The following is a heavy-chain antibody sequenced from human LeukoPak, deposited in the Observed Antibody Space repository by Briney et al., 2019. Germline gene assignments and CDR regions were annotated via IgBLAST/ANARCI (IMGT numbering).Heavy chain of an antibody. CDR1: GGIFSSYA. J-gene: IGHJ6*02. CDR3: AREVVSTPLSYYGMDV. CDR2: IIPILGIA. D-gene: IGHD4-23*01. Sequence: SVKVSCKASGGIFSSYAISWVRQAPGQGLEWMGRIIPILGIANYAQKFQGRVTITADKSTSTAYMELSSLRSEDTAVYYCAREVVSTPLSYYGMDVWGQGTTVTVSS. V-gene: IGHV1-69*04.